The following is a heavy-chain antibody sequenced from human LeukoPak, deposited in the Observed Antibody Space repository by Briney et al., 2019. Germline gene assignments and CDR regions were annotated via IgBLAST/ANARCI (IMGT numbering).Heavy chain of an antibody. CDR2: ISGSGGST. J-gene: IGHJ4*02. Sequence: GGSLRLSCAASGFTFSSYAMSWVRQAPGKGLEWVPAISGSGGSTYYADSVKGRFTISRDNSKNTLYLQMNSLRAEDTAVYYCAKAPFTRYDYGDYQFDYWGQGTLVTASS. CDR3: AKAPFTRYDYGDYQFDY. D-gene: IGHD4-17*01. V-gene: IGHV3-23*01. CDR1: GFTFSSYA.